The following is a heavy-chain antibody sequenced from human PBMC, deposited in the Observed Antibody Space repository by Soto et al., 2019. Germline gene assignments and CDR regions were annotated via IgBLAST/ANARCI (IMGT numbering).Heavy chain of an antibody. Sequence: GGSLRLSCAASGFTFSSYAMRWVRQAPGKGLEWVSAISGSGGSTYYADSVKGRFTISRDNTKNTLYLQMNSLRAEDTSVYYGAKEGGGCSPCYFDYWGQGTLVTVSS. J-gene: IGHJ4*02. CDR2: ISGSGGST. CDR1: GFTFSSYA. V-gene: IGHV3-23*01. CDR3: AKEGGGCSPCYFDY. D-gene: IGHD3-16*01.